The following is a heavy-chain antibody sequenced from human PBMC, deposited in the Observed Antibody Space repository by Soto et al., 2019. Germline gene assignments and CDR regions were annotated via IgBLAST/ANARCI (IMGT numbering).Heavy chain of an antibody. CDR3: FGGNGGPQ. Sequence: QLVESGGDLVQPGGSLRLSCATSDFTFRNSWINWVRQAPGKGLEWVANLKPDGGATNYVDSVKGRFTISRDNVRNSASLQMNSLSVEDTAVYFCFGGNGGPQWGQGTLVTVSS. CDR1: DFTFRNSW. V-gene: IGHV3-7*03. CDR2: LKPDGGAT. D-gene: IGHD3-16*01. J-gene: IGHJ4*02.